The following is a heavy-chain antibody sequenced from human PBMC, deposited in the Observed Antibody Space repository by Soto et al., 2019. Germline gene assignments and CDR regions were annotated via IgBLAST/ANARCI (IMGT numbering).Heavy chain of an antibody. CDR2: ISTYSGNT. V-gene: IGHV1-18*01. Sequence: QVQLVQSGPEVKPPGASVKVSCKASGYTFTTYGINWVRQVPGQGLEWMGWISTYSGNTNYAQKVQGRVTVTRDTATNTSHMELRSLRSDDTAVYYCAREYCSGSSSQSGVFHNWGQATRVPVPP. CDR1: GYTFTTYG. CDR3: AREYCSGSSSQSGVFHN. D-gene: IGHD2-15*01. J-gene: IGHJ4*02.